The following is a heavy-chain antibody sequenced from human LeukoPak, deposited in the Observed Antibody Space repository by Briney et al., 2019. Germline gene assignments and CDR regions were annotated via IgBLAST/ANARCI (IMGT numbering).Heavy chain of an antibody. Sequence: SETLSLTCAVYGGSFSGYYWSWIRQPPGKGLEWIGEINHSESTNYNPSLKSRVSISVDTSKNKFSLKLSSVTAADTAVYYCARSGDSSSSRRYYYYYYMDVWGKGTTVTVSS. V-gene: IGHV4-34*01. CDR1: GGSFSGYY. CDR2: INHSEST. CDR3: ARSGDSSSSRRYYYYYYMDV. D-gene: IGHD6-6*01. J-gene: IGHJ6*03.